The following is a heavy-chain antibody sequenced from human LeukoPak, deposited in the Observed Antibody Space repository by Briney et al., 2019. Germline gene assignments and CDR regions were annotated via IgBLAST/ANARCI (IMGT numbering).Heavy chain of an antibody. CDR2: IVPIFGTA. V-gene: IGHV1-69*13. J-gene: IGHJ5*02. Sequence: SVKVSCKASGGTFSSYAISWVRPAPGQGLEWMGGIVPIFGTANFAQKFQGRVTITADESTSTAYMELSSLSSEDTAVYYCAVDCSSTSCYPNWFDPWGQGTLVTVSS. CDR1: GGTFSSYA. CDR3: AVDCSSTSCYPNWFDP. D-gene: IGHD2-2*01.